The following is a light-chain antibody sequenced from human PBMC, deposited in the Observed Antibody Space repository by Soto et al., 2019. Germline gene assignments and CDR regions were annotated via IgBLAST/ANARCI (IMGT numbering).Light chain of an antibody. CDR3: SSYGASSTL. Sequence: QSALTQPPSASGSPGQSVTISCTGTSSDVGGYNYVSWYQQHPGKVPKLMIYEVSKRPSGVPDRFSGSKSGNTASLTVSGLQAEDEADYYCSSYGASSTLFGGGTKLTVL. CDR1: SSDVGGYNY. CDR2: EVS. J-gene: IGLJ2*01. V-gene: IGLV2-8*01.